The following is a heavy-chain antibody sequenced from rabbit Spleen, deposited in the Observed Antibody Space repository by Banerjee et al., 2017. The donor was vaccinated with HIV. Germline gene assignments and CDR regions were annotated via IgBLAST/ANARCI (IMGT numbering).Heavy chain of an antibody. CDR2: IDPVFGSA. V-gene: IGHV1S47*01. J-gene: IGHJ4*01. CDR3: VRDTWKFSL. CDR1: GFSFSDRDV. D-gene: IGHD3-1*01. Sequence: QEQLVESGGGLVKPEGSLTLTCKASGFSFSDRDVMCWVRQAPGKGLEWIGYIDPVFGSANYASWVNGLFTISSHNAQNTLYLQLNSLTAADTATYFCVRDTWKFSLWGQGSLVTVS.